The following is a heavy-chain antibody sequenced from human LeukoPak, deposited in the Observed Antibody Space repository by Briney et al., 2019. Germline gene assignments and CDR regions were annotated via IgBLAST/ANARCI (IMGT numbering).Heavy chain of an antibody. V-gene: IGHV3-43*01. CDR3: AKDSNTGGYSFGS. CDR2: ISWDGGIT. Sequence: PGGSLRLSCAASGFTFSSYWMSWVRQAPGKGLEWVSLISWDGGITYYADSVRGRFTISRDNSKNSLSLEMNSLRTEDTALYYCAKDSNTGGYSFGSWGQGTLVTVTS. D-gene: IGHD5-12*01. CDR1: GFTFSSYW. J-gene: IGHJ4*02.